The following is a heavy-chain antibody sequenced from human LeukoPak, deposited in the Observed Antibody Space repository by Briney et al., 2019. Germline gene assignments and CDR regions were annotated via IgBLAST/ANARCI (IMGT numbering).Heavy chain of an antibody. Sequence: GGSLRLSCAASGFTFSSYAMSWVRQAPGKGLEWVSAISGSGGSTYYADSVKGRFTISRDNSKNSLYLQMDSLRAEDTAMYYCARENWGTGDYWGQGTLVTVSS. J-gene: IGHJ4*02. CDR1: GFTFSSYA. CDR3: ARENWGTGDY. CDR2: ISGSGGST. D-gene: IGHD7-27*01. V-gene: IGHV3-23*01.